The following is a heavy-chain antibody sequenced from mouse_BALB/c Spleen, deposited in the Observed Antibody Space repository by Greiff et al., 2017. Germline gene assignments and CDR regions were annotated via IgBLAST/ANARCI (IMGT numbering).Heavy chain of an antibody. V-gene: IGHV2-2*02. CDR3: ARKGLLRLRSAMDD. Sequence: VKLQESGPGLVQPSQSLSITCTVSGFSLTSYGVHWVRQSPGKGLEWLGVIWSGGSTDYNAAFISRLSISKDNSKSQVFFKMNSLQANDTAIYYCARKGLLRLRSAMDDWGQGTSVTVSS. D-gene: IGHD1-2*01. CDR2: IWSGGST. J-gene: IGHJ4*01. CDR1: GFSLTSYG.